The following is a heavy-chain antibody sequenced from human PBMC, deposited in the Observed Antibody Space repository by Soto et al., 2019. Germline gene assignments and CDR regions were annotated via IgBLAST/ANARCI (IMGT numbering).Heavy chain of an antibody. J-gene: IGHJ4*02. CDR2: IYYTGST. Sequence: PSETLSLTCTVSSGSISTYYWSWIRQPPGKGLEWIGYIYYTGSTNYNPSLKTRVAISMDTSKNQFSLNLSSVTAADTAVYYCAKDIRYTLDYFDYWGQGTLVTVSS. CDR1: SGSISTYY. V-gene: IGHV4-59*01. CDR3: AKDIRYTLDYFDY. D-gene: IGHD1-1*01.